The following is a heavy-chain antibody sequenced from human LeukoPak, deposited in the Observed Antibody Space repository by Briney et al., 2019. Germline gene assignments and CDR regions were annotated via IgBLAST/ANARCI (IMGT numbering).Heavy chain of an antibody. CDR2: INHSGST. V-gene: IGHV4-34*01. CDR1: DGSFSGYY. Sequence: SEALSLTCAVYDGSFSGYYWSWIRQPPGKGLEWIGEINHSGSTNYNPSLKSRVTISVDTSKNHFSLKLSSVTAADTAVYYCARGAHPTYYYGSGSYLGPRLLFDPWGQGTLVTVSS. CDR3: ARGAHPTYYYGSGSYLGPRLLFDP. D-gene: IGHD3-10*01. J-gene: IGHJ5*02.